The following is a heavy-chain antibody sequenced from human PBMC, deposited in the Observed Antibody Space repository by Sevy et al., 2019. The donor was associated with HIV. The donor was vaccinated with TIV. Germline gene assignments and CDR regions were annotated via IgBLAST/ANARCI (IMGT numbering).Heavy chain of an antibody. CDR1: GFNFNNYA. Sequence: GGSLRLSCAAAGFNFNNYAMTWVRQAPGKGLEWVSGISFSGSKTYYAESVKGRFSISRDPSKNTLYLQMNNVRVEDTDVYFCAITPFMDFWNDYYSFYFDFWGQGTLVTVSS. CDR3: AITPFMDFWNDYYSFYFDF. CDR2: ISFSGSKT. V-gene: IGHV3-23*01. J-gene: IGHJ4*02. D-gene: IGHD3-3*01.